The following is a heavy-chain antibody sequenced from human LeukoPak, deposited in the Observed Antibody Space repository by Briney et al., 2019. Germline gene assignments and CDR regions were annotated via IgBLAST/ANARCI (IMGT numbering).Heavy chain of an antibody. CDR3: ARVLQLWLHDY. CDR1: GGSISSGGYY. V-gene: IGHV4-31*03. J-gene: IGHJ4*02. D-gene: IGHD5-18*01. Sequence: SGTLSLACTVSGGSISSGGYYWSWIRQHPGKGLEWIGYIYYSGSTYYNPSLKSRVTISVDTSKNQFSLKLSSVTAADTAVYYCARVLQLWLHDYWGQGTLVTVSS. CDR2: IYYSGST.